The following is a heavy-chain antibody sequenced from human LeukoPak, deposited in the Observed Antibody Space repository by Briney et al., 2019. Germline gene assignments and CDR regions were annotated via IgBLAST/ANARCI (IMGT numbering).Heavy chain of an antibody. J-gene: IGHJ4*02. V-gene: IGHV4-39*01. D-gene: IGHD6-19*01. CDR3: ASSGWREMDY. CDR1: GGSISSYY. Sequence: KPSETLSLTCTVSGGSISSYYWGWIRQPPGKGLEWIGSIYYSGSTYYNPSLKSRVTISVDTSKNQFSLKLSSVTAADTAVYYCASSGWREMDYWGQGTLVTVSS. CDR2: IYYSGST.